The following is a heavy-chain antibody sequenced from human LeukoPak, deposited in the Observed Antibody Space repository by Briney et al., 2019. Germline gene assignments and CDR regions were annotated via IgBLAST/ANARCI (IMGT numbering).Heavy chain of an antibody. Sequence: GGSLRLSCAASGFTFSDYYMSWIRQAPGKGLEWVSCISSSGSTIYYADSVKGRFTISRDNAKNSLYLQMNSLRAEDTAVYYCAGHTAMVLFDYWGQGTLVTVSS. V-gene: IGHV3-11*01. CDR3: AGHTAMVLFDY. CDR1: GFTFSDYY. CDR2: ISSSGSTI. D-gene: IGHD5-18*01. J-gene: IGHJ4*02.